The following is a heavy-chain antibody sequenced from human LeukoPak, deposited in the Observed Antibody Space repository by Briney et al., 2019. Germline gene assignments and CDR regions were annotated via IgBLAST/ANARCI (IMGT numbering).Heavy chain of an antibody. D-gene: IGHD3-22*01. CDR3: ARDNGRSYYYDSSGYYHGIGY. J-gene: IGHJ4*02. CDR1: GYTLTELS. CDR2: FDPEDGET. Sequence: ASVKVSCKVSGYTLTELSMHWVRQAPGKGLEWMGGFDPEDGETIYAQKFQGRVTITRDTSASTAYMELSSLRSEDTAVYYCARDNGRSYYYDSSGYYHGIGYWGQGTLVTVSS. V-gene: IGHV1-24*01.